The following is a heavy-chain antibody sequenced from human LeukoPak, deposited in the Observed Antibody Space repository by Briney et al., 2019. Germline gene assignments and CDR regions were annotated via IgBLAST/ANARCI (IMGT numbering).Heavy chain of an antibody. CDR1: GFTFSRSW. J-gene: IGHJ4*02. D-gene: IGHD3-10*01. V-gene: IGHV3-7*04. CDR3: AREEGS. CDR2: IKHDASEK. Sequence: PGGSLRLSCAGSGFTFSRSWMSWVRQAPGKGLEWVANIKHDASEKNYVDSVKGRFTISRDNAKNSLFLQMDSLRAEDTAVYYCAREEGSWGQGTLVTVSS.